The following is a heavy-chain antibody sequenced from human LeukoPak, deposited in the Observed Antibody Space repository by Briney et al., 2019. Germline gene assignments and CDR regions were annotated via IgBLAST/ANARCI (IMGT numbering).Heavy chain of an antibody. V-gene: IGHV3-30*18. CDR1: GFTFSSYG. J-gene: IGHJ6*03. D-gene: IGHD1-7*01. CDR3: AKDYENWNFEYMDV. CDR2: ISYDGSNK. Sequence: HPGGSLRLSCAASGFTFSSYGMHWVRQAPGKGLEWVAVISYDGSNKYYADSVKGRFTISRDNSKNTLYLQMNSLRAEDTAVYYCAKDYENWNFEYMDVWGKGTTVTVSS.